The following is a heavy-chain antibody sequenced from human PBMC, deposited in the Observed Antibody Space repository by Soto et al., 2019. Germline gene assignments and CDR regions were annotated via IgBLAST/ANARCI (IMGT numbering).Heavy chain of an antibody. Sequence: EVQLLESGGGLVQPGGSLRLSCAASGFTFSSYAMSWVRQAPGKGLEWVSAISGSGGSTYYADSVKGRFTISRDNSKNTLYLQMNSLRAEDTAVYYCAKGKASSGCGYYYYGMDVWGQGTTVTVSS. D-gene: IGHD3-22*01. CDR1: GFTFSSYA. V-gene: IGHV3-23*01. CDR2: ISGSGGST. CDR3: AKGKASSGCGYYYYGMDV. J-gene: IGHJ6*02.